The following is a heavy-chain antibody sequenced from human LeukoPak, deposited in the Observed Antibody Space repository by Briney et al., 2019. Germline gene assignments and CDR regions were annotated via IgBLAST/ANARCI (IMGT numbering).Heavy chain of an antibody. D-gene: IGHD2-15*01. CDR2: INAGNGNT. CDR1: GYTFTSYA. V-gene: IGHV1-3*01. J-gene: IGHJ4*02. Sequence: ASVTVSCTASGYTFTSYAMHWVRQAPGQRLERMGWINAGNGNTKYSQKFQGRVTITRDTSASTAYMELSSLRSEDTAVYYCARADGGSGDYWGQGTLVTVSS. CDR3: ARADGGSGDY.